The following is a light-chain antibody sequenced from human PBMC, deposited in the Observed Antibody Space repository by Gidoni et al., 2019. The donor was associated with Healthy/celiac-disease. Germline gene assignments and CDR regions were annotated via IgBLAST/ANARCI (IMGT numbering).Light chain of an antibody. CDR3: QAWDSSTVV. J-gene: IGLJ2*01. CDR2: QDS. V-gene: IGLV3-1*01. CDR1: KLGDKY. Sequence: SYELTHPPSVSVSPGQTAIITHSGDKLGDKYACLYQQKPGQSPVLVIYQDSKRPSGIPERFSGSHSGNTATLTISGTQAMDEADYYCQAWDSSTVVFGGGTKLTAL.